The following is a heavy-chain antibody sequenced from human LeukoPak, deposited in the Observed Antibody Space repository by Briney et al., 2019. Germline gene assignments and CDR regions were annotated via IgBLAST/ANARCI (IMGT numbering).Heavy chain of an antibody. V-gene: IGHV3-66*01. CDR2: IYSGGST. J-gene: IGHJ5*02. CDR3: ARAPTVLVGYCSSSSCQADH. CDR1: GFTVSSNY. Sequence: PGGSLRLSCVASGFTVSSNYMSWVRQAPGKGLEWVSVIYSGGSTYYADSVKGRFTISRDNSKNTLYLQMNSLRAEDTAVYYCARAPTVLVGYCSSSSCQADHWGQGTLVTVSS. D-gene: IGHD2-2*01.